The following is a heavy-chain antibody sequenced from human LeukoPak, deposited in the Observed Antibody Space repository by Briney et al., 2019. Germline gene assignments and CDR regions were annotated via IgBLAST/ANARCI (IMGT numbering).Heavy chain of an antibody. CDR3: ARVWGGSYLDY. J-gene: IGHJ4*02. CDR1: GGSISSGGYS. CDR2: IYHSGST. D-gene: IGHD1-26*01. V-gene: IGHV4-30-2*01. Sequence: PSETLSLTCAVSGGSISSGGYSWSWIRQPPGKGLEWIGYIYHSGSTYYSPSLKSRVTISVDRSKNQFSLKLSSVTAADAAVFYCARVWGGSYLDYWGQGTLVTVSS.